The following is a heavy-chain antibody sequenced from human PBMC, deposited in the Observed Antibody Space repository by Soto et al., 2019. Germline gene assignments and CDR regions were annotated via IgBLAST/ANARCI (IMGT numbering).Heavy chain of an antibody. Sequence: SETLSLTCTVSGGSISSYYWSWIRQPPGKGLEWIGYIYYSGSTNYNPSLKSRVTISVDTSKNQFSLKLSSVTAADTAVYYCATSTTVTTFDYWGQGTLVTVSS. V-gene: IGHV4-59*01. D-gene: IGHD4-17*01. CDR1: GGSISSYY. CDR2: IYYSGST. J-gene: IGHJ4*02. CDR3: ATSTTVTTFDY.